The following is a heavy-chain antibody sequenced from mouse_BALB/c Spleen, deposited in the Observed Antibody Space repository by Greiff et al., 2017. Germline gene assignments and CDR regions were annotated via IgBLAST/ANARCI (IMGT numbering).Heavy chain of an antibody. CDR1: GYSITSDYA. CDR2: ISYSGST. D-gene: IGHD2-14*01. J-gene: IGHJ2*01. V-gene: IGHV3-2*02. CDR3: ARNYRYFDY. Sequence: EVKLQESGPGLVKPSQSLSLTCTVTGYSITSDYAWNWIRQFPGNKLEWMGYISYSGSTSYNPSLKSRISITRDTSQIQFFLQLNSVTTEDTATYYCARNYRYFDYWGQGTTLTVSS.